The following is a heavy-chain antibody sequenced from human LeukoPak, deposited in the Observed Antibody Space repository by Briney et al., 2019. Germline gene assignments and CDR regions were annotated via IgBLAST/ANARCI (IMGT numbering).Heavy chain of an antibody. J-gene: IGHJ6*02. CDR1: GYTFTSYY. CDR3: VVPARKHYYYYGMDV. CDR2: INPSGGST. D-gene: IGHD2-2*01. Sequence: ASVKVSCKASGYTFTSYYMHWVRQAPGQGLEWMGIINPSGGSTSYAQKFQGRVTMTRDTSTSTVYMELSSLRSEDTAVYYCVVPARKHYYYYGMDVRGQGTTVTVSS. V-gene: IGHV1-46*01.